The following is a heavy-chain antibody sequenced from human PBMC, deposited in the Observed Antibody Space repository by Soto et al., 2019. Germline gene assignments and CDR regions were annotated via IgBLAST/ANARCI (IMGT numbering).Heavy chain of an antibody. V-gene: IGHV3-49*03. D-gene: IGHD2-15*01. CDR2: IRSKAYGGTT. CDR3: TREGNPHGWWKPRYYYYMDV. CDR1: GFTFGDYA. J-gene: IGHJ6*03. Sequence: GGSLRLSCTASGFTFGDYAMSWFRQAPGKGLEWVGFIRSKAYGGTTEYAASVKGRFTISRDDSKSIAYLQMNSLKTEDTAVYYCTREGNPHGWWKPRYYYYMDVWGKGTTVTVSS.